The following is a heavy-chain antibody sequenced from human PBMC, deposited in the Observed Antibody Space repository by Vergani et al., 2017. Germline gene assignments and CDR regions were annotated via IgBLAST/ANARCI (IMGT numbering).Heavy chain of an antibody. CDR1: GITFKNAW. CDR2: ISSSSSYI. D-gene: IGHD5-24*01. V-gene: IGHV3-21*01. J-gene: IGHJ4*02. CDR3: ARDRMATWGFDY. Sequence: EVQVVESGGGLIKPGGSLRLSCVVSGITFKNAWINWVRQAPGKGLEWVSSISSSSSYIYYADSVKGRFTISRDNAKNSLYLQMNSLRAEDTAVYYCARDRMATWGFDYWGQGTLVTVSS.